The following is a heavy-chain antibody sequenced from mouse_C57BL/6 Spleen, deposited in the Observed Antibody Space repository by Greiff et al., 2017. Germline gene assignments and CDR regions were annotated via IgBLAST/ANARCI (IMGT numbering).Heavy chain of an antibody. Sequence: EVMLVESGGGLVQPKGSLKLSCAASGFSFNTYAMNWVRQGPGKGLEWVARIRNKSNNYATYYDDSVKDRFTISRDDSESMLYLQMNNLKTEDTAMYYCVRYGYDVGAMDYWGPRTSVTVSS. CDR3: VRYGYDVGAMDY. D-gene: IGHD2-2*01. CDR1: GFSFNTYA. V-gene: IGHV10-1*01. CDR2: IRNKSNNYAT. J-gene: IGHJ4*01.